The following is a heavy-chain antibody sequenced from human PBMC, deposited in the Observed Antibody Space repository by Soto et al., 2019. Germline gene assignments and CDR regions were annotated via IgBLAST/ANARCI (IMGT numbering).Heavy chain of an antibody. V-gene: IGHV1-8*01. CDR3: ARRAETNGWNGFGADKYYFDF. J-gene: IGHJ4*02. D-gene: IGHD1-1*01. CDR2: MNPNTGNS. CDR1: GYTFTSYD. Sequence: GASVKVSCKASGYTFTSYDIYWVRQATGQGLEWMGWMNPNTGNSGYAQKFQGRVTMTSDTSISTAHMELSSLRSEDMAAYYCARRAETNGWNGFGADKYYFDFWGQGTLVTAPQ.